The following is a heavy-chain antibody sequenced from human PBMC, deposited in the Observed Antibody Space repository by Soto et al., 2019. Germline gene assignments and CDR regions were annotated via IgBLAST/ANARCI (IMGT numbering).Heavy chain of an antibody. V-gene: IGHV3-33*01. J-gene: IGHJ5*02. Sequence: GGSLRLSCAASGFTFSSYGMHWVRQAPGKGLEWVAVIWYDGSNKYYADSVKGRFTISRDNAKNTLYLQMNSLRAEDTAVYYCARERILGYCISTSCYGWFDPWGQGTLVTVSS. CDR3: ARERILGYCISTSCYGWFDP. CDR2: IWYDGSNK. D-gene: IGHD2-2*01. CDR1: GFTFSSYG.